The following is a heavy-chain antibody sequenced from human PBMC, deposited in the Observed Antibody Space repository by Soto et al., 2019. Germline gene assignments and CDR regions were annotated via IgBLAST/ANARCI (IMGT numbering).Heavy chain of an antibody. J-gene: IGHJ4*02. CDR3: ATSYGSGFTHFDY. CDR2: VNPIVGMS. Sequence: QVQLVQSGAEVKKPGSSVKVSCTDSGVTSNFYTINWVRQHTRQRPEWVGRVNPIVGMSSSASKFQGRVTMTAYKSTSKVYIHLTGVKYEDTAVYYSATSYGSGFTHFDYLGQGTLGAVS. D-gene: IGHD3-10*01. CDR1: GVTSNFYT. V-gene: IGHV1-69*02.